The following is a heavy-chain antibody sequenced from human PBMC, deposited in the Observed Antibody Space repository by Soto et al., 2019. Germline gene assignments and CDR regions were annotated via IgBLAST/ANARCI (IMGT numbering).Heavy chain of an antibody. Sequence: QITLKESGPTLVKPTQTLTLTCTFSGFSLSTSGVGVGWIRQPPGKALEWLALIYWDDDKRYSPSLKGRLTITKXNSXNXVVLTMTNMDPVDTATYYCARPFVLYSSSWGLYFDYWGQGTLVTVSS. V-gene: IGHV2-5*02. CDR1: GFSLSTSGVG. CDR3: ARPFVLYSSSWGLYFDY. D-gene: IGHD6-13*01. CDR2: IYWDDDK. J-gene: IGHJ4*02.